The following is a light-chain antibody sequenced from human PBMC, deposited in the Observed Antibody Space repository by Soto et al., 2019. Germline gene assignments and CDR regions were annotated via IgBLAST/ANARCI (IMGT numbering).Light chain of an antibody. V-gene: IGKV3-11*01. J-gene: IGKJ1*01. CDR1: QSVSRY. CDR2: GAS. Sequence: EIVLAQAPATLSLSPGERATLSCRASQSVSRYLAWYQQKPGQAPRLLIYGASNRATGIPARFSGSGSGTDFTLTISSLEPEDFAVYYCQQRSNWPRTFGQGTKVDIK. CDR3: QQRSNWPRT.